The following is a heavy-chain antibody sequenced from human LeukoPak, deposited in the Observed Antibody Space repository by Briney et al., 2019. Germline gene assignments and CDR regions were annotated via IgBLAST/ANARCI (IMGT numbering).Heavy chain of an antibody. V-gene: IGHV3-53*01. CDR1: GFTVSSNY. CDR3: AKDPRRPLLALDY. CDR2: IYSGGST. Sequence: GGSLRLSCAASGFTVSSNYMSWVRQAPGKGLEWVSVIYSGGSTYYADSVKGRFTISRDNSKNTLYLQMNSLRAEDTAVYYCAKDPRRPLLALDYWGQGTLVTVSS. D-gene: IGHD2-15*01. J-gene: IGHJ4*02.